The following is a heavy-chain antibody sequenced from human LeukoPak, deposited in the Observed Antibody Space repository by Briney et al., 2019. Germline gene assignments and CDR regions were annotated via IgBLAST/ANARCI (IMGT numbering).Heavy chain of an antibody. J-gene: IGHJ4*02. D-gene: IGHD6-19*01. CDR3: AADGSGWYFVFDY. Sequence: PGGSLRLSCAASGFTVSSNYMSWVRQAPGKGLEWVSVIYSGGSTYYADSVKGRFTISRDNSKNTLYLQMNSLRAEDTAVYYCAADGSGWYFVFDYWGQGTLVTISS. CDR1: GFTVSSNY. V-gene: IGHV3-53*01. CDR2: IYSGGST.